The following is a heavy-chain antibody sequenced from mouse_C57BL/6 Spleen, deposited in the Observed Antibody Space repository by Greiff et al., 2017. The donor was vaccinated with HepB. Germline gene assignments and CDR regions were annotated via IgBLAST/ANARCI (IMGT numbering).Heavy chain of an antibody. V-gene: IGHV5-9-1*02. CDR2: ISSGGDYI. D-gene: IGHD1-1*01. CDR3: TREGGDGSSYYYAMDY. J-gene: IGHJ4*01. CDR1: GFTFSSYA. Sequence: EVMLVESGEGLVKPGGSLKLSCAASGFTFSSYAMSWVRQTPEKRLEWVAYISSGGDYIYYADTVKGRFTISRDNARNTLYLQMSSLKSEDTAMYYCTREGGDGSSYYYAMDYWGQGTSVTVSS.